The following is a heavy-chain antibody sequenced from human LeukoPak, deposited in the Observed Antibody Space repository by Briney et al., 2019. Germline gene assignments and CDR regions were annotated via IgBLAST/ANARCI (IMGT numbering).Heavy chain of an antibody. J-gene: IGHJ4*02. CDR2: IYSGGST. CDR1: GFTFSNYG. V-gene: IGHV3-66*01. CDR3: MGRYYFDY. Sequence: GESLRLSCAASGFTFSNYGMSWVRQAPGKGLEWVSVIYSGGSTYYADCVKGRLTISRDNSKNTLYLQMNSLRAEDTAVYYCMGRYYFDYWGQGTLVTVSS. D-gene: IGHD1-14*01.